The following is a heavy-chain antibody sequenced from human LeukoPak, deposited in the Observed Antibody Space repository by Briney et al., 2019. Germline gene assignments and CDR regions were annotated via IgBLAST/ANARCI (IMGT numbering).Heavy chain of an antibody. V-gene: IGHV4-34*01. Sequence: SETLSLTCAVYGGSFSGYYWSWIRQPPGKGLEWIGEINHSGSTNYNPSLKSRVTISVDTSKNQFSLKLSSVTAADTAVYYCARDSLKDTAMVTPFDYWGQGTLVTVSS. CDR3: ARDSLKDTAMVTPFDY. D-gene: IGHD5-18*01. CDR1: GGSFSGYY. J-gene: IGHJ4*02. CDR2: INHSGST.